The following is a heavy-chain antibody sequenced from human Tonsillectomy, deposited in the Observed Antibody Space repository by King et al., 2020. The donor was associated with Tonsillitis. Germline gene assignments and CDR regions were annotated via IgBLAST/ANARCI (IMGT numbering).Heavy chain of an antibody. CDR1: GYSISSGYS. D-gene: IGHD3-3*01. J-gene: IGHJ6*02. CDR2: IYHSGST. CDR3: ARESRRGYYNYFGMDV. V-gene: IGHV4-38-2*02. Sequence: QLQESGPGLVKPSETLSLTCSVSGYSISSGYSRGWIRQPPGKGLEWIGSIYHSGSTYYNPSLKSRVTISVDTSKNQFSLKLSSVTAADTAVYYCARESRRGYYNYFGMDVWGQGTTVTVSS.